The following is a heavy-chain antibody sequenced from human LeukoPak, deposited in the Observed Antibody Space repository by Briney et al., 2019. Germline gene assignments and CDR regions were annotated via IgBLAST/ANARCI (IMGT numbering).Heavy chain of an antibody. D-gene: IGHD4-17*01. V-gene: IGHV4-4*02. CDR3: AKLDYGDYVFDY. CDR2: IYHSGST. Sequence: SETLSLTCAVSGGSISSTNWWSWVRQPPGKGLEWIGEIYHSGSTNYNPSLKSRVTISVDKSKNQFSLKLSSVTATDTAVYYCAKLDYGDYVFDYWGQGTLVTVSS. J-gene: IGHJ4*02. CDR1: GGSISSTNW.